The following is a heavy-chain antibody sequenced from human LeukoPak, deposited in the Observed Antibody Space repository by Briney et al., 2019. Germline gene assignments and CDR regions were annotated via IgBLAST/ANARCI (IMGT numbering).Heavy chain of an antibody. D-gene: IGHD3-22*01. CDR2: INQDGSEI. J-gene: IGHJ2*01. Sequence: GGSLRLSCAASGFTFSNYWMSWVRQAPGKGLEWLANINQDGSEIYYVDSVKGRFTISRDNGKNSLYLQINSLRADDTAVYYCARDQGSMIVVRTTSWFFDLWGRGTLVTVSS. V-gene: IGHV3-7*01. CDR1: GFTFSNYW. CDR3: ARDQGSMIVVRTTSWFFDL.